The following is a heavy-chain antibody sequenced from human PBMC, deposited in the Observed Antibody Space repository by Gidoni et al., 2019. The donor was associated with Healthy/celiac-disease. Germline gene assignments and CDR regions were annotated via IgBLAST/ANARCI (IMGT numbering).Heavy chain of an antibody. CDR1: GFTFSSYA. V-gene: IGHV3-23*01. CDR2: ISGRGGST. D-gene: IGHD4-4*01. J-gene: IGHJ6*02. CDR3: AKDLASRGGMGQNTVTTWTWYYGMDV. Sequence: VQLLASGGGLVQPGGSLRLSCAASGFTFSSYAMSWVRQAPGKGLEWVAAISGRGGSTYDADSVKGRFTISRDNSKNTLYRQMNSLRAEDTAVYYCAKDLASRGGMGQNTVTTWTWYYGMDVWGQGTTVTVSS.